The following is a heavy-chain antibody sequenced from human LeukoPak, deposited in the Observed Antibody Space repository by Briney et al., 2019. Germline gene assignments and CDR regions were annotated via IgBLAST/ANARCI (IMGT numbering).Heavy chain of an antibody. V-gene: IGHV4-39*01. CDR2: IYYSGST. CDR1: GGSISSSSYY. CDR3: ARQEVVPAADPFD. D-gene: IGHD2-2*01. Sequence: SETLSLTCTVSGGSISSSSYYRGWIRQPPGKGLEWIGSIYYSGSTYYNPSLKSRVTISVDTSKNQFSLKLSSVTAADTAVYYCARQEVVPAADPFDWGQGTLVTVSS. J-gene: IGHJ4*02.